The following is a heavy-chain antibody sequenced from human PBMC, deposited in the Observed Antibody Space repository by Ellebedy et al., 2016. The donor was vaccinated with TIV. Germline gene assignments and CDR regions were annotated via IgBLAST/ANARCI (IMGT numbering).Heavy chain of an antibody. CDR1: GFTFSSYS. Sequence: GESLKISCAASGFTFSSYSINWVRQAPGKGLEWVSSISSSSNYIYYADSVKGRFTISRDNAKNSLYLQMNSLRAEDTDVYYCARAGPLEMNHFDYWGQGTLVTVSS. V-gene: IGHV3-21*01. J-gene: IGHJ4*02. CDR3: ARAGPLEMNHFDY. D-gene: IGHD5-24*01. CDR2: ISSSSNYI.